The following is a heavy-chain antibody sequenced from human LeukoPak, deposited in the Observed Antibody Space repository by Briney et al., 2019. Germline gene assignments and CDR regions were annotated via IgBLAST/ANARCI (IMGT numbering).Heavy chain of an antibody. CDR2: ISYDGANK. J-gene: IGHJ3*02. Sequence: GGSLRLSCAASGFTFSSFAMHWVRQAPGKRLEWVAVISYDGANKYYADSVKGRFTISRDNSKNTLYLQMNSLRTEDTAVYYCASTLVPAAMLDAFDIWGQGTMVTVSS. V-gene: IGHV3-30-3*01. D-gene: IGHD2-2*01. CDR3: ASTLVPAAMLDAFDI. CDR1: GFTFSSFA.